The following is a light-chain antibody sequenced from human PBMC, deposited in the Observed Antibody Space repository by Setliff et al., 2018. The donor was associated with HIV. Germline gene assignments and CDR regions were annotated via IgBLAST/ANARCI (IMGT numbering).Light chain of an antibody. J-gene: IGLJ1*01. V-gene: IGLV2-14*01. CDR3: TSYTSSDTYV. CDR1: SSDVGYYNY. Sequence: QSALTQPASVSGSPGQSITISCTGTSSDVGYYNYVSWYQQHPGKAPKLMIYEVSNRPSGVSNRFSGSKSGNTASLIISGLQAEDEADYYCTSYTSSDTYVFGTGTKVTVL. CDR2: EVS.